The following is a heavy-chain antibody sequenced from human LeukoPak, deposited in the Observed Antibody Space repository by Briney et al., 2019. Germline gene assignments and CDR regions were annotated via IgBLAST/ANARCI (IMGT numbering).Heavy chain of an antibody. Sequence: SETLSLTCTVSGGSISTYYWGWIRQPPGKGLEWIGYIFYSGTTNYNPSLKSRVTISVDTSKNQFSLKQSSVTAADTAVYYCARRRSTVTPLDYWGQGTLVTVSS. J-gene: IGHJ4*02. D-gene: IGHD4-17*01. CDR1: GGSISTYY. CDR2: IFYSGTT. V-gene: IGHV4-59*01. CDR3: ARRRSTVTPLDY.